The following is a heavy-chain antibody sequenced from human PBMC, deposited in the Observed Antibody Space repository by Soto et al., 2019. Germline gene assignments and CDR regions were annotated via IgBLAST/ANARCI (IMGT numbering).Heavy chain of an antibody. CDR2: IWYDGSNK. CDR1: GFTFSSYG. CDR3: ARTYYDILTGYYLYYYGMDV. V-gene: IGHV3-33*01. Sequence: SLRLSCAASGFTFSSYGMHWVRQAPGKGLEWVAVIWYDGSNKYYADSVKGRFTISRDNSKNTLYLQMNSLRAEDTAVYYCARTYYDILTGYYLYYYGMDVWGQGTTVTVSS. J-gene: IGHJ6*02. D-gene: IGHD3-9*01.